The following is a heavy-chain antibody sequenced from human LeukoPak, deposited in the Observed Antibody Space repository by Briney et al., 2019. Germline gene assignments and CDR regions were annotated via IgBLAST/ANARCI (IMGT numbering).Heavy chain of an antibody. D-gene: IGHD5-12*01. V-gene: IGHV1-18*01. Sequence: ASVKVSCKASGYTFTSYGISWVRQAPGKGLKWRGWISAYNGNTNYAQKFQGRVTLTTDTSASTAYMELRSLRSDDTALYYCARDHLDIVPTIYSYWGQGTLVTVSS. CDR1: GYTFTSYG. J-gene: IGHJ4*02. CDR2: ISAYNGNT. CDR3: ARDHLDIVPTIYSY.